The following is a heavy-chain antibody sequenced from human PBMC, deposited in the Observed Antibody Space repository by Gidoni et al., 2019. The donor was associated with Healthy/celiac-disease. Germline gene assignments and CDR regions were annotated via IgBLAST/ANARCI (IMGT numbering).Heavy chain of an antibody. CDR1: GGSFSGYY. CDR2: INHSGST. CDR3: ARGRLGVSRYYYDSSGYYSPFDY. V-gene: IGHV4-34*01. D-gene: IGHD3-22*01. J-gene: IGHJ4*02. Sequence: QVQLQQWGAGLLKPSETLSLTCAVYGGSFSGYYWSWIRQPPGKGLEWMGEINHSGSTNYNPSLKSRVTISVDTSKNQFSRKLSSVTAADTAVYYCARGRLGVSRYYYDSSGYYSPFDYWGQGTLVTVSS.